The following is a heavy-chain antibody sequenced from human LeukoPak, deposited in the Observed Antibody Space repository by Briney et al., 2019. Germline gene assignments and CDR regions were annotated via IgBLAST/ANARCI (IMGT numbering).Heavy chain of an antibody. Sequence: GGSLRLSCAASGFTFSSYAMSWVRQAPGKGLEWVSAISGSGGSTYYADSVKGRFTISRDNSKNTLYLQMNSLRADDTAVYYCARDCGGDCYTAFDIWGQGTMVTVSS. CDR1: GFTFSSYA. D-gene: IGHD2-21*02. CDR3: ARDCGGDCYTAFDI. J-gene: IGHJ3*02. CDR2: ISGSGGST. V-gene: IGHV3-23*01.